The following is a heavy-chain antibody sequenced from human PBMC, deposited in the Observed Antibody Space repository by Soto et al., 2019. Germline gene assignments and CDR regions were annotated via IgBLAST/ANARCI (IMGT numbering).Heavy chain of an antibody. CDR2: ISINGNS. J-gene: IGHJ4*02. CDR3: ARESGNNWTYEVD. CDR1: GGSITDYS. D-gene: IGHD1-7*01. V-gene: IGHV4-4*07. Sequence: QVQVKESGPGLVKPSETLSLTCTVSGGSITDYSWSWIRQSAGKGLEWLGRISINGNSHYHPSLRSRVNMSIETSKNQFSLNLRSVTAADTAVYYCARESGNNWTYEVDWGQGTRVTVYS.